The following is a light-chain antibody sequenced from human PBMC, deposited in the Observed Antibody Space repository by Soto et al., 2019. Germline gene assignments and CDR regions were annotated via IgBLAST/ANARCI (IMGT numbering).Light chain of an antibody. J-gene: IGKJ1*01. CDR2: AAS. V-gene: IGKV1-39*01. CDR3: QQSYSTPPT. CDR1: QSISNY. Sequence: DIQLTQSPSSLSASVGARATITCRASQSISNYLNWYQQKPGKAPKLLIYAASSLQSGVPSRFSGSGSGTDFTLTISSLQPEDFATYYCQQSYSTPPTFGQGTKVDIK.